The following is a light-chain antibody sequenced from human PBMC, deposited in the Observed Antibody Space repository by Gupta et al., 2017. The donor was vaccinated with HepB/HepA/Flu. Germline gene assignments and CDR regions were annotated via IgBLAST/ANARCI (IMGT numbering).Light chain of an antibody. Sequence: YVLTQPPSVSVSPREKARLTCVGENIGRKSVHWYQQKPGQAPILLIHYDDDRAPGIPRRFSASTSGNTATLSIIRVEAGDEADYFCQVGESTTEHLYVFGTGTKVTVL. CDR1: NIGRKS. CDR2: YDD. V-gene: IGLV3-21*01. CDR3: QVGESTTEHLYV. J-gene: IGLJ1*01.